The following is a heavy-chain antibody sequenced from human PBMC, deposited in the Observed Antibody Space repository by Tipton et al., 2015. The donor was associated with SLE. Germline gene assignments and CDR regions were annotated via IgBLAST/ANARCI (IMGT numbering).Heavy chain of an antibody. D-gene: IGHD2-21*01. V-gene: IGHV4-38-2*01. CDR1: GYSISSGYY. CDR2: IYHSGST. Sequence: LRLSCAVSGYSISSGYYWGWIRQPPGKGLEWIGSIYHSGSTYYNPSLKSRVTISVDTSKNQFSLKLSSVTAADTAVYYCARRSYCGGDCYRSDYWGQGTLVTVSS. J-gene: IGHJ4*02. CDR3: ARRSYCGGDCYRSDY.